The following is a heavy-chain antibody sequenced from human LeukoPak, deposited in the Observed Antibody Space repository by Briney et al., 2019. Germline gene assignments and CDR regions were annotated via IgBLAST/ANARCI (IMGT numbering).Heavy chain of an antibody. V-gene: IGHV3-7*04. Sequence: GGSLRLSCAASGFTFSSYWMAWVRQAPGKGLEWVANIKEDGSEEYYVDSVKGRFTISRDNAENSLYLQMNSLRAEDTAVYYCARGGSYLSAFDIWGQGTMVTVSS. CDR1: GFTFSSYW. D-gene: IGHD1-26*01. J-gene: IGHJ3*02. CDR3: ARGGSYLSAFDI. CDR2: IKEDGSEE.